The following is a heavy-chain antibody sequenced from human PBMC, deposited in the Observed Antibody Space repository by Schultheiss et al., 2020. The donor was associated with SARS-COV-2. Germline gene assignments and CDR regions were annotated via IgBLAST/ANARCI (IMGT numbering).Heavy chain of an antibody. CDR1: VFTVSSNE. D-gene: IGHD1-26*01. J-gene: IGHJ4*02. Sequence: SLRLSFSSSVFTVSSNEMSWVRQAPGKGLEWVSSISGGSTYYADSRKGRFTISRDNSKNTLYLQMNSLRAEDTAVYYCARESGTYDDYSLDFWGQGTLVTVSS. CDR3: ARESGTYDDYSLDF. V-gene: IGHV3-38*03. CDR2: ISGGST.